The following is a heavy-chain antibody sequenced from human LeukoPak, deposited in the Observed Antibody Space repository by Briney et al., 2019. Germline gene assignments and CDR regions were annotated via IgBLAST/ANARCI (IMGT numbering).Heavy chain of an antibody. D-gene: IGHD3-3*01. CDR3: AAGPYYDFWSGYQYFDY. CDR1: GYTLTELS. J-gene: IGHJ4*02. CDR2: FDPEDGET. Sequence: ASVKVSCKVSGYTLTELSMHWVRQAPGKGLEWMGGFDPEDGETIYAQKFQGRVTMTEDTSTDTAYMELSSLRSEDTAVYYCAAGPYYDFWSGYQYFDYWGQGTLVTVSS. V-gene: IGHV1-24*01.